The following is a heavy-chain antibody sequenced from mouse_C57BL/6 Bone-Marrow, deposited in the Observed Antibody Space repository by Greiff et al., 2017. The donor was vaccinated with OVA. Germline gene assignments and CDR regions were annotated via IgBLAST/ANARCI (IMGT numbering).Heavy chain of an antibody. CDR1: GFTFSSYG. V-gene: IGHV5-6*01. J-gene: IGHJ2*01. Sequence: EVKLMESGGDLVKPGGSLKLSCAASGFTFSSYGMSWVRQTPDKRLEWVATISSGGSYTYYPDSVKGRFTISRDNAKNTLYLQMSSLKSEDTAMCYCARPRVYYFDYWGQGTTLTVSS. CDR3: ARPRVYYFDY. CDR2: ISSGGSYT.